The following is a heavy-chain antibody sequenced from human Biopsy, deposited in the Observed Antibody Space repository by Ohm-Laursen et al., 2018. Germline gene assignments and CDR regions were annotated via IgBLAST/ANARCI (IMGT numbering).Heavy chain of an antibody. D-gene: IGHD1/OR15-1a*01. CDR1: GGPSTNYA. Sequence: GSSVKVSCKASGGPSTNYAFSWVRQAPGQGLEWMGGIIGIFRTAHYAQKFQGRVTITADEFMSTAYMELSSLRSEDTAVYYCARGGGYNWNNGWFDPWGQGTLVTVSS. V-gene: IGHV1-69*01. CDR2: IIGIFRTA. CDR3: ARGGGYNWNNGWFDP. J-gene: IGHJ5*02.